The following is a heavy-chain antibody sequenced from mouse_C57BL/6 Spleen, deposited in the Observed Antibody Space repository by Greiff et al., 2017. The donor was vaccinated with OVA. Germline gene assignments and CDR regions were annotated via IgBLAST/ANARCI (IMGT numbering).Heavy chain of an antibody. D-gene: IGHD1-1*01. J-gene: IGHJ1*03. CDR1: GFTFSDYY. Sequence: EVMLVESEGGLVQPGSSMKLSCTASGFTFSDYYMAWVRQVPEKGLEWVANINYDGSSTYYLDSLKSRFIISRDNAKNILYLQMSSLKSEDTATYYCARGPYYGSSPWYFDVWGTGTTVTVSS. CDR3: ARGPYYGSSPWYFDV. CDR2: INYDGSST. V-gene: IGHV5-16*01.